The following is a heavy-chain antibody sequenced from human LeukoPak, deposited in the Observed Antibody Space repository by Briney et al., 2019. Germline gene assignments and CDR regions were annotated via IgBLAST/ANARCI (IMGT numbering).Heavy chain of an antibody. CDR2: IVVGSGNT. J-gene: IGHJ3*02. CDR1: GFTFTSSA. V-gene: IGHV1-58*01. CDR3: AAESTLVTAIQADAFDI. D-gene: IGHD2-21*02. Sequence: GASVKVSCKASGFTFTSSAVQWVRQARGQRLEWIGWIVVGSGNTNYAQKFQERVTITRDTSTSTAYMELSSLRSEDTAVYYCAAESTLVTAIQADAFDIWGQGTMVTVSS.